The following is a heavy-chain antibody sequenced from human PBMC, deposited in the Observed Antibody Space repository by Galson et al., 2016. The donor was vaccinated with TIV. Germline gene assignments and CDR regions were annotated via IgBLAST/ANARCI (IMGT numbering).Heavy chain of an antibody. CDR2: ISYSGSSK. Sequence: SLRLSCAASGFTFNSYGMHWVRQAPGKGLEWAAVISYSGSSKYYLDSVKGRFTISRDNSKNTLYLQMNSLRPEDTAVYYCVKERLKFWSISLHSFDSWGQGTLVTVSP. J-gene: IGHJ4*02. CDR1: GFTFNSYG. V-gene: IGHV3-30*18. D-gene: IGHD3-3*01. CDR3: VKERLKFWSISLHSFDS.